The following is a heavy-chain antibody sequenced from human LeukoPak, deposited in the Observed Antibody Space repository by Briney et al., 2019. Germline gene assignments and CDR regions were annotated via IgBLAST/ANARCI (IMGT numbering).Heavy chain of an antibody. D-gene: IGHD6-13*01. CDR3: AREPPRTSSSWYLGS. V-gene: IGHV3-48*04. CDR2: IRWSGDTI. J-gene: IGHJ5*01. Sequence: QPGGSLRLSCGASGFTFSTYSMNWVRQAPGRGLEWVAYIRWSGDTIYYADSVKGRFTISRDNAKNSLFLQMNSLRAEDTAVYYCAREPPRTSSSWYLGSWGQGTLVTVSS. CDR1: GFTFSTYS.